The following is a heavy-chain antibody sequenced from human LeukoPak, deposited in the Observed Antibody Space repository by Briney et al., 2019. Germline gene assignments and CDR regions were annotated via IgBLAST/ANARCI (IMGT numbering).Heavy chain of an antibody. Sequence: ASVKVSCKASGYTFTSLDINWVRQATGQGLEWMGWINPNSGNRGYAQQFQGRVTITRDTSIGTVYMELSSLRSGDTAVYYCARVDGSPDSWGQGTLVTVSS. J-gene: IGHJ4*02. CDR1: GYTFTSLD. CDR2: INPNSGNR. D-gene: IGHD2-15*01. V-gene: IGHV1-8*01. CDR3: ARVDGSPDS.